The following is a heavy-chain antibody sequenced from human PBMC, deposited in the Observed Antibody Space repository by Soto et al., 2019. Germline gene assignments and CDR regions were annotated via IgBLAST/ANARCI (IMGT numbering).Heavy chain of an antibody. CDR1: GYSFTSYW. Sequence: GESLKISCKGSGYSFTSYWIGWVRQMPGKGLEWMGIIYPGDSDTRYSPSFQGQVTISADKSISTAYLQWSSLKASDTAMYYCARLGYFSGGSCRISYYYMYVWGKGTTVTVSS. CDR2: IYPGDSDT. J-gene: IGHJ6*03. V-gene: IGHV5-51*01. D-gene: IGHD2-15*01. CDR3: ARLGYFSGGSCRISYYYMYV.